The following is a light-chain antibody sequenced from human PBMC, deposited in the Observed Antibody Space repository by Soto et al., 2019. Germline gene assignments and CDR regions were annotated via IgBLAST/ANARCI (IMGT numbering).Light chain of an antibody. CDR3: SSYTSSSTPLV. CDR2: EVS. CDR1: SSAVGGYNY. Sequence: QAVLTQPASVSGSPGQSITISCTETSSAVGGYNYVSWYQQYPGKAPKLMIYEVSNRPSGVSNRFSGSKSGNTASLTISGLQADDEADYYCSSYTSSSTPLVFGTGTKVTVL. J-gene: IGLJ1*01. V-gene: IGLV2-14*01.